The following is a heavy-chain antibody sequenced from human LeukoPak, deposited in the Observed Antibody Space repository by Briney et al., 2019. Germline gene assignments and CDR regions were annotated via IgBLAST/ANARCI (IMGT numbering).Heavy chain of an antibody. CDR3: ARQEYCSGGSCYTWFDP. J-gene: IGHJ5*02. V-gene: IGHV5-51*01. CDR2: IYSGDSDI. D-gene: IGHD2-15*01. Sequence: GESLKISCKGSGYSFTSYWIGWVRQMPGKGPEWMGIIYSGDSDIRYSPSFQSQVTISADKSINTAYLQWSSLKASDTAMYYCARQEYCSGGSCYTWFDPWGQGTLVIVSS. CDR1: GYSFTSYW.